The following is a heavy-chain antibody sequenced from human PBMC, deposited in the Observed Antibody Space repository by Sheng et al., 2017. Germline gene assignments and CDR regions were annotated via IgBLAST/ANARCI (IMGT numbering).Heavy chain of an antibody. CDR2: INHSGST. D-gene: IGHD6-6*01. J-gene: IGHJ4*02. V-gene: IGHV4-34*01. Sequence: QVQLQQWGAGLLKPSETLSLTCAVYGGSFSGYYWSWIRQPPGKGLEWIGEINHSGSTNYNPSLKSRVTISVDTSKNQFSLKLSSVTAADTAVYYCARVRAARRGREYFDYWGQGTLVTVSS. CDR1: GGSFSGYY. CDR3: ARVRAARRGREYFDY.